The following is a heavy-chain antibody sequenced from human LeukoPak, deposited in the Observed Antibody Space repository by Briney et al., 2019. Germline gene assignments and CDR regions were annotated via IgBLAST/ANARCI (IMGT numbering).Heavy chain of an antibody. D-gene: IGHD1-26*01. V-gene: IGHV1-8*03. Sequence: ASLKVSCKPSGYTFTRYDINTVPQATGQGLERMGWMNPNIGNTDYTQTSQGRVTITRNTSISTGDMELSSLRCEDTAVYYCARCCGSDYWGKGTLVTVS. CDR3: ARCCGSDY. CDR1: GYTFTRYD. J-gene: IGHJ4*02. CDR2: MNPNIGNT.